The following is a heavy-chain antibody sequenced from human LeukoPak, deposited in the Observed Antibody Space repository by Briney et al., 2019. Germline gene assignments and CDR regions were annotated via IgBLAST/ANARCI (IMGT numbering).Heavy chain of an antibody. CDR1: GGSLSSGGYS. CDR3: ARAVGAAGDWFDP. Sequence: SETLSLTCALSGGSLSSGGYSWSWIRQPPGKGLEWHWYIYHIGSTYYNPSLTSRLTLSVDRSKNQFSQKLRSVTAADSAVHFCARAVGAAGDWFDPWGQGTLVTVSS. CDR2: IYHIGST. D-gene: IGHD6-13*01. V-gene: IGHV4-30-2*01. J-gene: IGHJ5*02.